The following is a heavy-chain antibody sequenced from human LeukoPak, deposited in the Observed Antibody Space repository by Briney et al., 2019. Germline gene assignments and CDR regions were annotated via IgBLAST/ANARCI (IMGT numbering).Heavy chain of an antibody. V-gene: IGHV4-34*01. CDR2: INHSGST. D-gene: IGHD3-10*01. CDR1: GGSFSGYY. CDR3: ARVDPRSGSYQGCDY. J-gene: IGHJ4*02. Sequence: SETLSLTCAVYGGSFSGYYWSWIRQPPGKGLEWIGEINHSGSTNYNPSLKSRVTISVDTSKNQFSLKLSSVTAADTAVYYCARVDPRSGSYQGCDYWGQGTLVTVSS.